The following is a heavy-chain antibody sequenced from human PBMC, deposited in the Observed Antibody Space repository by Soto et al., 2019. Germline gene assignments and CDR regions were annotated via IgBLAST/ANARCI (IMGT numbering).Heavy chain of an antibody. CDR3: ARDHHYDRRGNY. J-gene: IGHJ4*02. D-gene: IGHD3-22*01. CDR2: ISGSGATT. CDR1: GFTFIDYA. Sequence: EVQLLESGGGLVQPGGSLRLSCAASGFTFIDYAISWVRQAPGKGLEWVSAISGSGATTYYADSVKGRFTISRDNSRNTLYLQMNSLRAEDTAVYYCARDHHYDRRGNYWGQGTLVTVSS. V-gene: IGHV3-23*01.